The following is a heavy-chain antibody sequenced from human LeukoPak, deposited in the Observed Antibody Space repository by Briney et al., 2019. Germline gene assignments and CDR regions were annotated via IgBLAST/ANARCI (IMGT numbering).Heavy chain of an antibody. J-gene: IGHJ4*02. CDR1: GYTFSSYG. V-gene: IGHV1-18*01. Sequence: GASVKVSCKASGYTFSSYGSSWGRQDTGQGLEWMGWISAYNGNTNYRQKLQGRVTMTTDTSTSTAYMDLRSLRSDDTAIYYCARDSPDGSGTYYNDSPDYWGQGTLVTVSS. CDR3: ARDSPDGSGTYYNDSPDY. CDR2: ISAYNGNT. D-gene: IGHD3-10*01.